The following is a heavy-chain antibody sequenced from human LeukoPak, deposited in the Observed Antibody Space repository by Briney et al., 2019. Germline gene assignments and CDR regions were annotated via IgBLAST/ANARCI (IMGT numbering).Heavy chain of an antibody. V-gene: IGHV4-39*07. Sequence: SETLSLTCTVSGGSISSSSYYWGCIRQPPGKGLEWIGEINHSGSTNYNPSLRSRVTISVDTSKNQFSLKLSSVTAADTAVYYCARDSGSYYFPFDWFDPWGQGTLVTVSS. D-gene: IGHD3-10*01. CDR3: ARDSGSYYFPFDWFDP. J-gene: IGHJ5*02. CDR2: INHSGST. CDR1: GGSISSSSYY.